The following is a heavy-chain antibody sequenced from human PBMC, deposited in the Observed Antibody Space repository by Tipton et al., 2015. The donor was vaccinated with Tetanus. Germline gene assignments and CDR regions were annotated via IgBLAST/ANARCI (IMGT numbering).Heavy chain of an antibody. D-gene: IGHD4-11*01. V-gene: IGHV4-30-4*01. CDR2: IHHSGLA. CDR3: ARNVYTVTNDAFDI. Sequence: TLSLTCTVSGASISDKKYYWSWIRQPPGKGLEWIAFIHHSGLAFSKPSLKSRVSISIDTSQNQFSLRLTSVTAADTAVYFCARNVYTVTNDAFDIWGHGTLVNVSS. J-gene: IGHJ3*02. CDR1: GASISDKKYY.